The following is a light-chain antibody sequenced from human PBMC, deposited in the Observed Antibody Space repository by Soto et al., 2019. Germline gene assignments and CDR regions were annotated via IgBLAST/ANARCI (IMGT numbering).Light chain of an antibody. J-gene: IGKJ5*01. Sequence: EIVMTQSPATLSVSPGERATLSCRASESVSSNLVWYQQRPGQPPRLLIYGASTRATGVPARFSGSGSGTEFTLTISSLQSEDFAVYYCQQHKNWPPSTFGQGTRLVIK. CDR3: QQHKNWPPST. CDR1: ESVSSN. CDR2: GAS. V-gene: IGKV3-15*01.